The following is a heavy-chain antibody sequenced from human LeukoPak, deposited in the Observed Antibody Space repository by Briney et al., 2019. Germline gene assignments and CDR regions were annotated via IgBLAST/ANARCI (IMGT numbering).Heavy chain of an antibody. V-gene: IGHV4-59*08. CDR1: GGSISSYY. CDR3: ARDSIGGFDY. Sequence: SETLSLTCTGSGGSISSYYWSWIRQPPGKGLEWIGYIYYSGSTNYNPSLKSRVTISVGTSKNQFSLKLSSVTAADTAVYYCARDSIGGFDYWGQGTLVTVSS. J-gene: IGHJ4*02. CDR2: IYYSGST. D-gene: IGHD3-22*01.